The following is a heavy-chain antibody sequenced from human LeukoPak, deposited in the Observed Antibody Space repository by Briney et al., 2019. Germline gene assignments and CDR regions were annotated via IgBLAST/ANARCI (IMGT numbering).Heavy chain of an antibody. CDR1: GFTFSSYA. J-gene: IGHJ4*02. Sequence: GGCLRLSCAASGFTFSSYAMSWVRQAPGKGLEWVSAISGSGGSTYYADSVKGRFTISRDNSKNTLYLQMNSLRAEDTAVYYCAKDRVIVGATLPDYWGQGTLVTVSS. CDR2: ISGSGGST. CDR3: AKDRVIVGATLPDY. D-gene: IGHD1-26*01. V-gene: IGHV3-23*01.